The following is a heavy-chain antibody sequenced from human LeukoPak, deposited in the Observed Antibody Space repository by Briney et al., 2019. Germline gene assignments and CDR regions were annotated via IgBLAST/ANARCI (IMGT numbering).Heavy chain of an antibody. CDR3: ARVVSSAAMGPRSDFDY. V-gene: IGHV1-8*03. CDR1: GYTFTSYD. Sequence: GASVKVSCKASGYTFTSYDINWVRQATGQGLEWMGWMNPNSGNTGYAQKFQGRVTITRNTSISTAYMELSSLRSEDTAVYYCARVVSSAAMGPRSDFDYWGQGTLVTVSS. D-gene: IGHD2-2*01. J-gene: IGHJ4*02. CDR2: MNPNSGNT.